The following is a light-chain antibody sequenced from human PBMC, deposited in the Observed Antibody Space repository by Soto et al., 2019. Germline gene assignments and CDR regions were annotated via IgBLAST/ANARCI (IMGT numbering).Light chain of an antibody. J-gene: IGKJ1*01. CDR3: QQYNSYSPT. CDR2: DAS. Sequence: DVQMSLSPSTLSASVGDRVTITCRASQNIGTSLAWYQQTPGKAPKLLISDASTLESGVPSRFGGSGSGTEFTLTISSLQPDDFATYYCQQYNSYSPTFGQGTKVDI. CDR1: QNIGTS. V-gene: IGKV1-5*01.